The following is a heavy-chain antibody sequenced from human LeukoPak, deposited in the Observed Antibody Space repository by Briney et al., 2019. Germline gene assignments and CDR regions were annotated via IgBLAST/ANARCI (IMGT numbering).Heavy chain of an antibody. CDR1: GGSISSYY. CDR3: ARKGYSSRALDP. D-gene: IGHD6-13*01. J-gene: IGHJ5*02. CDR2: INHSGST. Sequence: KPSETLSLTCTVSGGSISSYYWSWIRQPPGKGLEWIGEINHSGSTNYNPSLKSRVTISVDTSKNQFSLKLSSVTAADTAVYYCARKGYSSRALDPWGQGTLVTVSS. V-gene: IGHV4-34*01.